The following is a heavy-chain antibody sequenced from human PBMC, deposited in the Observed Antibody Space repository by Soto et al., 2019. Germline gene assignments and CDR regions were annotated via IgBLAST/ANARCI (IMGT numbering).Heavy chain of an antibody. CDR3: SKHRIAAAGMRPFVVVYYGMDV. Sequence: GGSLRLSCAASGFTFSSYGMHWVRQAPGKGLEWVAVISYDGSNKYYADSVKGRFTISRDNSKNTLWLQMNSLRAEDTAVYYWSKHRIAAAGMRPFVVVYYGMDVGGQGTTVTVSS. CDR1: GFTFSSYG. J-gene: IGHJ6*02. CDR2: ISYDGSNK. V-gene: IGHV3-30*18. D-gene: IGHD6-13*01.